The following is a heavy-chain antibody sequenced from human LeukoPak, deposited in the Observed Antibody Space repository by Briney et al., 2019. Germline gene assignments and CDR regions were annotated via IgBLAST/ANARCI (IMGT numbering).Heavy chain of an antibody. Sequence: GSLRLSCAASGFIFNNYGLIWVRQAPGKGLEWVSTISNDGGGTMYADFVKGRFTISRDNSKNTLFLQMNSLRAEDTALYYCAKGSSGYFVDLWGQGTLVTVSS. CDR2: ISNDGGGT. CDR3: AKGSSGYFVDL. CDR1: GFIFNNYG. V-gene: IGHV3-23*01. J-gene: IGHJ5*02. D-gene: IGHD3-22*01.